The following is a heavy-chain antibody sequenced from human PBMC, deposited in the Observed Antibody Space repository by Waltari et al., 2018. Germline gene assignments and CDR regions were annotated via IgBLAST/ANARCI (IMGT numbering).Heavy chain of an antibody. CDR2: MCTAGYT. CDR1: GFTFSSYD. V-gene: IGHV3-13*01. J-gene: IGHJ4*02. Sequence: EVQLVESGGGLVQPGGSLRLSCAASGFTFSSYDMHWVRQATGKGVEWVSAMCTAGYTYYPGSVKGRFTISRENAKNSLYLQMNSLRAEDTAVYYCARGLYYGSGSSSALDYWGQGTLVTVSS. D-gene: IGHD3-10*01. CDR3: ARGLYYGSGSSSALDY.